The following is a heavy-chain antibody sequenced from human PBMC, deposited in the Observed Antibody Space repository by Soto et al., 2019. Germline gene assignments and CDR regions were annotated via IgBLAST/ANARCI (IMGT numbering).Heavy chain of an antibody. J-gene: IGHJ6*03. Sequence: GGSLRLSCAASGFTFSSYSMNWVRQAPGKGLEWVSSISSSSRDIYYADGVKGRFPISRDKAKNSLYLQMNSLRAEDTAVSYCARDSGEIDYYYMDVWGKGTTVTVSS. CDR3: ARDSGEIDYYYMDV. CDR1: GFTFSSYS. CDR2: ISSSSRDI. V-gene: IGHV3-21*01. D-gene: IGHD3-10*01.